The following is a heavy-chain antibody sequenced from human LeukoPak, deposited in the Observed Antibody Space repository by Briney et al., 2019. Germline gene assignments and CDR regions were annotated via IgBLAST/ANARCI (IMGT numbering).Heavy chain of an antibody. CDR1: GFTFSSYA. J-gene: IGHJ6*02. D-gene: IGHD1-26*01. CDR3: ATKRGSYSYYYGMDV. V-gene: IGHV3-23*01. CDR2: ISGSGGST. Sequence: WGSLRLSCAASGFTFSSYAMSWVPQAPGKGLEWVSAISGSGGSTYYADSVKGRFTISRDNSKNTLYLQMNSLRAEDTAVYYCATKRGSYSYYYGMDVWGQGTTVTVSS.